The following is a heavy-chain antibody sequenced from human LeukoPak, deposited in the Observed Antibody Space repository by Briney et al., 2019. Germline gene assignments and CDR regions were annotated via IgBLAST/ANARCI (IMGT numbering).Heavy chain of an antibody. V-gene: IGHV1-69*04. D-gene: IGHD6-13*01. Sequence: GASVKVSCKASGGTFSSYAISWVRQAPGQGLEWMGRIIPILGIANYAQKFQGRVTITADKSTSTAYMELSSLRSEDTAVYYCARGIGGSWYSPVDYWGQGTLVTVSS. CDR1: GGTFSSYA. CDR2: IIPILGIA. J-gene: IGHJ4*02. CDR3: ARGIGGSWYSPVDY.